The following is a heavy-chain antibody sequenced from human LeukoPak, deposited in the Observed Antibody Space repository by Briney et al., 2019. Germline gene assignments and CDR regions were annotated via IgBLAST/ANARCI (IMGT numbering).Heavy chain of an antibody. D-gene: IGHD6-19*01. CDR1: GYRFTSYW. CDR3: ARSTRLDSSGWYESFYFDY. V-gene: IGHV5-51*01. CDR2: IYPDDSDS. Sequence: GESLKISCKGSGYRFTSYWIGWVRQMPGKGLEWMGIIYPDDSDSRYSPSFQGQVTISADKSISTAYLQWSSLKASDTAMYYCARSTRLDSSGWYESFYFDYWGQGTLVTVSS. J-gene: IGHJ4*02.